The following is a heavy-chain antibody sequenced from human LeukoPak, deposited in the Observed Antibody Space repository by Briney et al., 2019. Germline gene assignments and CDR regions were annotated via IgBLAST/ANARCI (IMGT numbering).Heavy chain of an antibody. CDR2: ISSSGSTI. CDR3: ARETTVTFDY. D-gene: IGHD4-17*01. V-gene: IGHV3-48*03. J-gene: IGHJ4*02. Sequence: GGSLRLSCAASGFTFSSYEMNWIRQAPGKGLEWVSYISSSGSTIYYADSVKGRFTISRDNAKNSLYLQMNSLRAEDTAVYYCARETTVTFDYWGQGTLVTVSS. CDR1: GFTFSSYE.